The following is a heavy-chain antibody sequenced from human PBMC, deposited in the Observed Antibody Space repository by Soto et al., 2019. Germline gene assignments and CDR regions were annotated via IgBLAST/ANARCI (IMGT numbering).Heavy chain of an antibody. D-gene: IGHD1-26*01. CDR1: GFTFSSYA. Sequence: EVQLLESGGGLVQPGGSLRLSCAASGFTFSSYAMSWVRQAPGKGLEWVSAISGSGGSTYYADSVKGRFTISRDNSKNTLYLQMNRLRAEDTAVYYCAKDPASGSYPAYWGQGTLGTVSS. CDR3: AKDPASGSYPAY. CDR2: ISGSGGST. J-gene: IGHJ4*02. V-gene: IGHV3-23*01.